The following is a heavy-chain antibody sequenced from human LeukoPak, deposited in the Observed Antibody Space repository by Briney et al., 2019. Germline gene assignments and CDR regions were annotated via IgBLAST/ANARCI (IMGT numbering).Heavy chain of an antibody. CDR2: INRKTEGRTT. CDR3: TTGYGDYAEGYVVDY. CDR1: GFTFSNAW. V-gene: IGHV3-15*01. Sequence: GGSLRLSCAASGFTFSNAWMSSVPQAPGRGLERVRRINRKTEGRTTDYAAPVKGRLTISRDDSKNTLYLQMNSLKTKDTAVYYCTTGYGDYAEGYVVDYWGQGTLV. D-gene: IGHD4-17*01. J-gene: IGHJ4*02.